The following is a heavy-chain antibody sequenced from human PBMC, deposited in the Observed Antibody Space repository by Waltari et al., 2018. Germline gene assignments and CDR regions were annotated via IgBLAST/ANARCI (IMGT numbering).Heavy chain of an antibody. CDR3: AALTGTRGYYYYYMDV. CDR1: GGSISSYY. CDR2: IYTSGST. Sequence: QVQLQESGPGLVKPSETLSLTCTVSGGSISSYYRRWIRQPARKGLEWIGRIYTSGSTNYNPSLKSRVTMSVDTSKNQFSLKLSSVTAADTAVYYCAALTGTRGYYYYYMDVWGKGTTVTISS. V-gene: IGHV4-4*07. D-gene: IGHD1-7*01. J-gene: IGHJ6*03.